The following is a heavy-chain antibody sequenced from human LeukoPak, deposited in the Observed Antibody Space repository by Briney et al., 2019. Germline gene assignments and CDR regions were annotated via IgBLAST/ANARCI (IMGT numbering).Heavy chain of an antibody. V-gene: IGHV4-4*02. CDR2: IQSSGRT. J-gene: IGHJ4*02. CDR3: ARSIPYGTTWYGRSDY. CDR1: GGSINDRDW. Sequence: PSETLSLTCDVSGGSINDRDWWTWVRQPPGKGLEWLGEIQSSGRTNYNPSLKSRVTFSINKSQNQVFLNLGSVTAADTAVYYCARSIPYGTTWYGRSDYWGQGTLVTVSS. D-gene: IGHD6-13*01.